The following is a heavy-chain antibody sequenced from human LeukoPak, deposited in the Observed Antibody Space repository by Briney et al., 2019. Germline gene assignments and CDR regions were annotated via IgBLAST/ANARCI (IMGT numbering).Heavy chain of an antibody. J-gene: IGHJ4*02. CDR2: ISGSGGRT. CDR3: AKTSGSYYDY. Sequence: PGGSLRLSCAASGFPLSSYAVSWVRQAPGKGLEWVSAISGSGGRTYYADAVKGRFTNSKDNSKNTLYLQMNSLRAEDTAVYYCAKTSGSYYDYWGQGRLVSVSS. CDR1: GFPLSSYA. D-gene: IGHD3-10*01. V-gene: IGHV3-23*01.